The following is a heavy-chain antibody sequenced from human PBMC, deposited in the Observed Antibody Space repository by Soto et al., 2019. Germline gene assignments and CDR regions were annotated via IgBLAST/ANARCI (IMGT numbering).Heavy chain of an antibody. D-gene: IGHD2-8*02. CDR2: IYPGDSNS. CDR3: ARHLISPGYYDYGMGV. J-gene: IGHJ6*02. Sequence: PGESLKISCKGSGYSFTSYWIAWVRQMPGKGLEWMGIIYPGDSNSRYRPSFQGQVTMSVDKSLNTVYLQWGSLKASDTALYYCARHLISPGYYDYGMGVWGQGTTVTVSS. CDR1: GYSFTSYW. V-gene: IGHV5-51*01.